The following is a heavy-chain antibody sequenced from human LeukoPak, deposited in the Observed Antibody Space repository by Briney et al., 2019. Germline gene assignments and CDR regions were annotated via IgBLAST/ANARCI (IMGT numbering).Heavy chain of an antibody. CDR2: ISSSSSTI. J-gene: IGHJ4*02. CDR3: ARDSPPEGYYDSSGSPQGY. CDR1: GFTFSSYS. D-gene: IGHD3-22*01. Sequence: PGGSLRLSCAASGFTFSSYSMNWVRQAPGKGLEWVSYISSSSSTIYYADSVTGRFTISRDNAKNSLYLQMNSLRAEDTAVYYCARDSPPEGYYDSSGSPQGYWGQGTLVTVSS. V-gene: IGHV3-48*01.